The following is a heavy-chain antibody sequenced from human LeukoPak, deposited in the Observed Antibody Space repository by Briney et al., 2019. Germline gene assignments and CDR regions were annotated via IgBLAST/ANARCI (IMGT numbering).Heavy chain of an antibody. J-gene: IGHJ4*02. CDR2: ISGSGGST. D-gene: IGHD5-18*01. V-gene: IGHV3-23*01. CDR3: AKDRDTGMVLNFDY. Sequence: GGPLRLSCAASGFTFSSYAMIWVRQAPGKGLECVSAISGSGGSTYYAHSVKGRFTISRDNSKNTLYLQMNSLRAEDTAVYYCAKDRDTGMVLNFDYWGQGTLVTVSS. CDR1: GFTFSSYA.